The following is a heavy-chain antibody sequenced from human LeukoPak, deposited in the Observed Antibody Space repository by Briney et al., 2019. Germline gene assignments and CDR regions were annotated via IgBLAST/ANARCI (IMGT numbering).Heavy chain of an antibody. CDR3: AKDTSLGRYCTNGVCSPFDY. CDR1: GFTFSSYA. J-gene: IGHJ4*02. V-gene: IGHV3-23*01. D-gene: IGHD2-8*01. CDR2: ISDTGATT. Sequence: HPGGSLRLSCAGSGFTFSSYAMSWVRQAPGKGLEWVSAISDTGATTYDADSVKGRFTISRDNSRSTLYLQMNSLRAEDTALYYCAKDTSLGRYCTNGVCSPFDYWGQGTLVSVSS.